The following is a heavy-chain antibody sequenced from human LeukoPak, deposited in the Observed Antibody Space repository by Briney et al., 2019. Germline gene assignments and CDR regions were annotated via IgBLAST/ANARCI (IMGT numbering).Heavy chain of an antibody. CDR3: AVTGLDAFDI. CDR1: GGSISSYY. CDR2: IYYSGST. D-gene: IGHD2/OR15-2a*01. Sequence: SETLSLTCTVSGGSISSYYWSSIRQPPGKGLEWIGYIYYSGSTNYNPSLKSRVTISVDTSKNQFSLKLSSVTAADTAVYYCAVTGLDAFDIWGQGTMVIVSS. V-gene: IGHV4-59*01. J-gene: IGHJ3*02.